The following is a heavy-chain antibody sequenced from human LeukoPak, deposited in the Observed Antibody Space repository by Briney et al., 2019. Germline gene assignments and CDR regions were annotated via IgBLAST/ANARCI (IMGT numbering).Heavy chain of an antibody. V-gene: IGHV3-74*01. J-gene: IGHJ5*02. Sequence: GGSLRLSCAASGFTFSSYWMHWVRQAPGKGLVWVSRISTDGSSTSYADFVKGRFTISRDNAKNTLFLQMNSLRAEDTAVYYCAKDYMIAVAGNWFDPWGQGTLVTVSS. CDR1: GFTFSSYW. D-gene: IGHD6-19*01. CDR2: ISTDGSST. CDR3: AKDYMIAVAGNWFDP.